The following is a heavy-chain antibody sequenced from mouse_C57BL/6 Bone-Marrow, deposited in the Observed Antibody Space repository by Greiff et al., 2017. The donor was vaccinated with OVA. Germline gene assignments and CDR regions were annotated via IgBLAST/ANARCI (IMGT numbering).Heavy chain of an antibody. D-gene: IGHD1-1*01. Sequence: EVQLQQSGTVLARPGASVKMSCKTSGYTFTSYWMHWVKQRPGQGLEWIGAIYPGNSDTSYNQKFKGKATLTAVTSASTAYMELSSLTNEDSAVYYCTRDYGNYWGQGTTLTVSS. CDR2: IYPGNSDT. V-gene: IGHV1-5*01. CDR3: TRDYGNY. J-gene: IGHJ2*01. CDR1: GYTFTSYW.